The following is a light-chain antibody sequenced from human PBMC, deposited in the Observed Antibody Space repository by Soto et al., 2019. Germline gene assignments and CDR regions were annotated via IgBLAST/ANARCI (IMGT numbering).Light chain of an antibody. Sequence: EIVMTQSPATLSVSPGESASLSCRASQTINRNLAWYQQRPGQAPRLLILRASTRASGIPARFSGSGSGTEFTLTVSGLQSEDFAVYYCQQYEESPPYSFGQGTKLEIK. CDR2: RAS. CDR3: QQYEESPPYS. CDR1: QTINRN. V-gene: IGKV3-15*01. J-gene: IGKJ2*01.